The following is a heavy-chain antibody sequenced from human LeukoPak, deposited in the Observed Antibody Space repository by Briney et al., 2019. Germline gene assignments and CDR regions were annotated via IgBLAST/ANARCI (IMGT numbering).Heavy chain of an antibody. D-gene: IGHD4-17*01. Sequence: GGSLRLSCAASGFTFSSYGMHWVRQAPGKGLEWVAVISYDGSNKYYADSVKGRFTISRDNSKNTLYLQMNSLRAEDTAVYYCAKDGVPYGDYGDWFDPWGQGTLVTVSS. V-gene: IGHV3-30*18. J-gene: IGHJ5*02. CDR2: ISYDGSNK. CDR3: AKDGVPYGDYGDWFDP. CDR1: GFTFSSYG.